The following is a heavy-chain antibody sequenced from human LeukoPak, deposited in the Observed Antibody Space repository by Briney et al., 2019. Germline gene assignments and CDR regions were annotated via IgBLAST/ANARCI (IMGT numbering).Heavy chain of an antibody. V-gene: IGHV3-20*04. J-gene: IGHJ4*02. CDR2: INWSGGST. Sequence: GGSLRLSCTASGFAFDEHGMSWVRQVPGKGLEWVSGINWSGGSTGYADPLRGRFTISRDNAKNSLCLQMDSLRAEDTALYYCARAPITSPFYFDYWGQGTLVTVSS. CDR1: GFAFDEHG. D-gene: IGHD2-2*01. CDR3: ARAPITSPFYFDY.